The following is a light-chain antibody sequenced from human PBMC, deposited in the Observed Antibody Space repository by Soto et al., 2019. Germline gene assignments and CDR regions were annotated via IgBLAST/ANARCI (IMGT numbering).Light chain of an antibody. V-gene: IGKV3-20*01. CDR3: QHYRSSHPFT. J-gene: IGKJ1*01. CDR1: HSVSSSY. CDR2: GAS. Sequence: EIVLTQSPGTLSLSPWERATLSCRASHSVSSSYFAWYQQKPGQAPMLLIYGASSRATGIPDRFGGSGSGTDFTLTISRLEPEDFAVYYCQHYRSSHPFTFGQGTK.